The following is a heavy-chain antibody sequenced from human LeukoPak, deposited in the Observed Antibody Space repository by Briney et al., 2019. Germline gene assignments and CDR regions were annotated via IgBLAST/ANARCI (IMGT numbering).Heavy chain of an antibody. CDR2: IIPIFGTA. J-gene: IGHJ4*02. V-gene: IGHV1-69*13. CDR3: ASGRRDGYNAGGY. CDR1: GGTFSSYA. Sequence: ASVKVSCKASGGTFSSYAISWVRQAPGQGLEWMGGIIPIFGTANYAQKFQGRVTITADESTSTAYMELSSLRSEDTAVYYCASGRRDGYNAGGYWGQGTLVTVSS. D-gene: IGHD5-24*01.